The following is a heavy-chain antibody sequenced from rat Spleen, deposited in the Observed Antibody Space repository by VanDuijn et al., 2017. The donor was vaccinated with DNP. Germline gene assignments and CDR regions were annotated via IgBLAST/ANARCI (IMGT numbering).Heavy chain of an antibody. J-gene: IGHJ2*01. CDR2: ISTSGSRT. V-gene: IGHV5S23*01. Sequence: EVQLVESGGGLVQPGRSLKLSCAASGFTFSNYYMAWVRQAPKKGLEWVATISTSGSRTYYPDSVKGRFTISRDNAKNTLNLQMNRRRSDNTATSDSARTITATNLFYSPHWGQGVIVTVSS. CDR1: GFTFSNYY. D-gene: IGHD1-2*01. CDR3: ARTITATNLFYSPH.